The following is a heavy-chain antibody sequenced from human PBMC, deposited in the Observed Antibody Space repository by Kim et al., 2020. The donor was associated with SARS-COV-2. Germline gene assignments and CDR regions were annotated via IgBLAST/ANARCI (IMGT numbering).Heavy chain of an antibody. CDR1: GFTFSRHG. V-gene: IGHV3-33*01. CDR3: ARDITSRYLDY. J-gene: IGHJ4*02. Sequence: GGTLRLSCAASGFTFSRHGMHRVRQAPGKGLEWVAVIWYDGSNEYYADSVEGRFTISRDNSKNTLYLQMNSLRAEDTAVYYCARDITSRYLDYWGQGTLV. D-gene: IGHD6-6*01. CDR2: IWYDGSNE.